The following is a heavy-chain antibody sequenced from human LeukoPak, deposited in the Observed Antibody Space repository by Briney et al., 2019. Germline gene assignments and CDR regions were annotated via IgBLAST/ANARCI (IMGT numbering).Heavy chain of an antibody. Sequence: GESLRISCKGSGYSFTSYWISWVRQMPGKGLEWMGRIDPSDSYTNYSPSFQGHVTISADKSISTAYLQRSSLKASDTAMYYCARLVCSSTSCYTPFDYWGQGTLVTVSS. CDR2: IDPSDSYT. V-gene: IGHV5-10-1*01. CDR3: ARLVCSSTSCYTPFDY. J-gene: IGHJ4*02. D-gene: IGHD2-2*02. CDR1: GYSFTSYW.